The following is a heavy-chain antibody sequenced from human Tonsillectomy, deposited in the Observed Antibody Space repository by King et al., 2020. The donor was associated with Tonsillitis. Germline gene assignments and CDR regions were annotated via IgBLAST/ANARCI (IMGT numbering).Heavy chain of an antibody. CDR3: AKGIFGMITPFDY. Sequence: VQLVESGGGLVHPGGSLRLSCAASGFMFDDCAMHWVRQAPGKGLEWVSGINWSGGSIGYTYSVKGRFTMSRDNAKNSLYLQMNSLRAEDTALYYCAKGIFGMITPFDYWGQGTLVTVSS. J-gene: IGHJ4*02. CDR1: GFMFDDCA. V-gene: IGHV3-9*01. D-gene: IGHD3-16*01. CDR2: INWSGGSI.